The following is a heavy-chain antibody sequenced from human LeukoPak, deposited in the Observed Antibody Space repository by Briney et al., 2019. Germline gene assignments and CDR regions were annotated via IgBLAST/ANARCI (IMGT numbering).Heavy chain of an antibody. J-gene: IGHJ4*02. CDR2: INPNSGGT. Sequence: ASVKVSCKASGYTFTGYYMHWVRQAPGQGLEWMGWINPNSGGTNYAQKFQGRVTMTRDTSISTAYMELSRLKASDTAMYYCARGSPVGATTVFDYWGQGTLVTVSS. CDR3: ARGSPVGATTVFDY. V-gene: IGHV1-2*02. D-gene: IGHD1-26*01. CDR1: GYTFTGYY.